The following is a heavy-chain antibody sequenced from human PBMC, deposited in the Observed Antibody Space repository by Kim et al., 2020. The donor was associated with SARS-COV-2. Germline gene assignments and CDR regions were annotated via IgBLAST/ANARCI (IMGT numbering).Heavy chain of an antibody. CDR1: GGSISSYY. V-gene: IGHV4-59*08. CDR3: ARQKVVPAPPFDY. D-gene: IGHD2-2*01. CDR2: IYYSGST. J-gene: IGHJ4*02. Sequence: SETLSLTCTVSGGSISSYYWSWIRQPPGKGLEWIGYIYYSGSTNYNPSLKSRVTISVDTSKNQFSLKLSSVTAADTAVYYCARQKVVPAPPFDYWGQGTLVTVSS.